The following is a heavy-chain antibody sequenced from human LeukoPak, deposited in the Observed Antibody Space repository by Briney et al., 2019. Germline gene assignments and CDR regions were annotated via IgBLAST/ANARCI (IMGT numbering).Heavy chain of an antibody. J-gene: IGHJ4*02. CDR3: AREGGGGGYYSDSYGHPHFDC. D-gene: IGHD3-22*01. CDR2: MKPDGSEE. CDR1: GFTFSNYW. Sequence: GGSLRLSCAASGFTFSNYWMTWVRQAPGKGLEWVVDMKPDGSEEYYVDSVRGRFTVSRDNDRNSLYLQMDSLRAEDTAVYYCAREGGGGGYYSDSYGHPHFDCWGPGTLVTVSS. V-gene: IGHV3-7*01.